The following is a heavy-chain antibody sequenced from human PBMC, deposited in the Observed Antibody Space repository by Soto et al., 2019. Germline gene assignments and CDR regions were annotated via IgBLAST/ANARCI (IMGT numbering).Heavy chain of an antibody. CDR1: GFTVSDNY. CDR3: ARDCPTTRCPRGIDY. J-gene: IGHJ4*02. D-gene: IGHD1-26*01. Sequence: PGGSLRLSCSASGFTVSDNYMGWVRQAPGKGLEWVSLTYSGGSTYYADSVKGRFTISRDNSKNTLYLQMNSLRAEDTAVYYCARDCPTTRCPRGIDYWGQGTLVTVSS. CDR2: TYSGGST. V-gene: IGHV3-66*01.